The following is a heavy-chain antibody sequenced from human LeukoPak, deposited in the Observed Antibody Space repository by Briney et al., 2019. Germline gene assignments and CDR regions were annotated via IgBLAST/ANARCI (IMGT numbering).Heavy chain of an antibody. V-gene: IGHV3-48*01. CDR2: ISSSSSTI. Sequence: GGSLRLSCAASGCTFISYSMNWVRQAPGKGLEWVSYISSSSSTIYYADSVKGRFTISRDNAKNTLYLQMNSLRPEDTAVYYCASSITIFGVVIPPFDYWGQGTLVTVSS. J-gene: IGHJ4*02. CDR1: GCTFISYS. CDR3: ASSITIFGVVIPPFDY. D-gene: IGHD3-3*01.